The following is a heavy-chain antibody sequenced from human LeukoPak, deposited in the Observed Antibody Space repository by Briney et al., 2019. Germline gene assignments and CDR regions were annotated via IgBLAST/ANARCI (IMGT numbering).Heavy chain of an antibody. CDR3: ARGGEAEQWTRWFDP. CDR1: GYTFTGYY. CDR2: INPYSGGT. D-gene: IGHD6-19*01. J-gene: IGHJ5*02. Sequence: ASVKVSCKASGYTFTGYYMHWVRQAPGQGLEWMGWINPYSGGTNYAQKFQGRVTMTRDTSIRTANMELSSLTSDDTAVYYCARGGEAEQWTRWFDPWGQGTLVTVSS. V-gene: IGHV1-2*02.